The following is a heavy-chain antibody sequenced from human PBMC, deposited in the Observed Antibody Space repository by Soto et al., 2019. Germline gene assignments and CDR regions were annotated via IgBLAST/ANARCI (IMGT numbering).Heavy chain of an antibody. D-gene: IGHD3-10*01. V-gene: IGHV1-69*02. Sequence: ASVKVSCKASGGTFSSYTISWVRQAPGQGLEWMGRIIPILGIANYAQKFQGRVTITADKSTSTAYMELSSLGSEDTAVYYCARYAFRGSYYYYMDVWGKGTTVTVSS. CDR1: GGTFSSYT. J-gene: IGHJ6*03. CDR3: ARYAFRGSYYYYMDV. CDR2: IIPILGIA.